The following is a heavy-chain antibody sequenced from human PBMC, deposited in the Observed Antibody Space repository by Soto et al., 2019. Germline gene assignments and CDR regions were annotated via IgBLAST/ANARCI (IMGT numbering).Heavy chain of an antibody. D-gene: IGHD3-22*01. CDR1: GGTFSRFA. V-gene: IGHV1-69*01. J-gene: IGHJ4*02. CDR3: ARDGTLYDSSAYYYVY. CDR2: IIPVFGKA. Sequence: QVPLVQSGAEVKKPGSSVKVSCKASGGTFSRFAINWVRQAPGQGLEWMGGIIPVFGKANYAQKFQGRVTITADESTSTGYMELRSLTSEDTAVYYCARDGTLYDSSAYYYVYWGQGTLVTVSS.